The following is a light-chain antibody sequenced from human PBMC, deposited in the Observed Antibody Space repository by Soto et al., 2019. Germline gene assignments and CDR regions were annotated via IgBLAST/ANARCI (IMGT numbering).Light chain of an antibody. CDR1: QSVSSH. V-gene: IGKV3-11*01. J-gene: IGKJ1*01. Sequence: EIVLTQSPATLSLSPGERATLSCRASQSVSSHFAWYQQKPGQAPRLLVYDASKRATGIPARFSGSGSGTDVTLTISSLEPEDFAVYYCQQRGNWWTFGQGTKVEIK. CDR2: DAS. CDR3: QQRGNWWT.